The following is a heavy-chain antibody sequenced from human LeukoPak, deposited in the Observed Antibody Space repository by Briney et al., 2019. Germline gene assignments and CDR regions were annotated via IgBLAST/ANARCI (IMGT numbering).Heavy chain of an antibody. CDR3: ARENWANDY. V-gene: IGHV3-7*01. J-gene: IGHJ4*02. D-gene: IGHD7-27*01. Sequence: PGGSLGLSCAASGFTFTTYWMTWVRQAPGKGLEWVANIKQDGSQKYYVDSVKGQFTISRDNAKNSLYLQMNSLKAEDTAVYYCARENWANDYWGQGTLVTVSS. CDR1: GFTFTTYW. CDR2: IKQDGSQK.